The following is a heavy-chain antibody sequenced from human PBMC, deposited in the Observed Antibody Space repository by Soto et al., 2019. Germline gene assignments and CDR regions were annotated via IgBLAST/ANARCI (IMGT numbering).Heavy chain of an antibody. CDR1: GGTFGSDA. CDR3: ARDRTDSGYYTNWLDP. Sequence: ASVKVSCKASGGTFGSDAITWVRQAPGQGLEWVGRIIPIFGTTNYAQNLQGRVTISADKSTLTSYMELHSLTSDDAALYYCARDRTDSGYYTNWLDPWGQGTQVTVSS. V-gene: IGHV1-69*06. CDR2: IIPIFGTT. D-gene: IGHD3-22*01. J-gene: IGHJ5*02.